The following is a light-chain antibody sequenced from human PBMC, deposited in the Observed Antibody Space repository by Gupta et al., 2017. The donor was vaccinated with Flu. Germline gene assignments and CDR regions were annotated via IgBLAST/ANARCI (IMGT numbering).Light chain of an antibody. J-gene: IGLJ3*02. CDR3: GTWDNNLRGV. CDR2: DNN. V-gene: IGLV1-51*01. CDR1: NSNIGNNF. Sequence: TISCSGSNSNIGNNFVSWYQQLPGTAPRLLIYDNNKRPAGIPDQFSGSKSGTSATLGITGLQTGDEADYYCGTWDNNLRGVFGGGTKLTVL.